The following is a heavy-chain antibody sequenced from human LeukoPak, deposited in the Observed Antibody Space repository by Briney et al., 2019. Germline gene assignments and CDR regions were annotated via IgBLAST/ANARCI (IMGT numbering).Heavy chain of an antibody. CDR2: ISYDGSNE. J-gene: IGHJ4*02. CDR3: ARAGSGYSFDY. V-gene: IGHV3-30*04. D-gene: IGHD5-18*01. Sequence: GRSLRLSCAASGFTFSSYVMHWVRQAPGKGLEWVAIISYDGSNEYYADSVKGRFTISRDNSKNTLYLQMNSLRAADTAVYYCARAGSGYSFDYWGQGTLVTVSS. CDR1: GFTFSSYV.